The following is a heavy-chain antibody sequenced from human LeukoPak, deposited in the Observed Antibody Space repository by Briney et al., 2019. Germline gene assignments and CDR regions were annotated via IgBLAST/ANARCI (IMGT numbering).Heavy chain of an antibody. CDR2: IYYSGST. J-gene: IGHJ4*02. CDR1: GGSISSYY. Sequence: SETLCLTCTVSGGSISSYYWSWIRQPPGKGLEWMGYIYYSGSTNYNPSLKSRVTISVDTSKNQFSLKLSSVTAADAAVYYCARRTYNWNEYYFDYWGQGTLVTVSS. CDR3: ARRTYNWNEYYFDY. D-gene: IGHD1-1*01. V-gene: IGHV4-59*08.